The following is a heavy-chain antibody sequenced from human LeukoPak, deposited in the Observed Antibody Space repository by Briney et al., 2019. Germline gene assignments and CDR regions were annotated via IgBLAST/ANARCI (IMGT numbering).Heavy chain of an antibody. Sequence: ASVTVSCTASGYTFTSYAMHWVRQAPGQRLEWMGWINAGNGNTKYSQKFQGRVTITRDTSASTAYMELSSLRSEDTASYYCAGGSGWELDYWGQGTLVTVSS. J-gene: IGHJ4*02. V-gene: IGHV1-3*01. CDR3: AGGSGWELDY. D-gene: IGHD6-19*01. CDR2: INAGNGNT. CDR1: GYTFTSYA.